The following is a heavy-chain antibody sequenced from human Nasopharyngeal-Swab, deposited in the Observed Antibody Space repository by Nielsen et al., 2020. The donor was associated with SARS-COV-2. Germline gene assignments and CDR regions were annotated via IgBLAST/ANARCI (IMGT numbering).Heavy chain of an antibody. D-gene: IGHD6-13*01. V-gene: IGHV1-69*06. CDR3: ASSPQQLVVFDWFDP. CDR2: IIPIFGTA. Sequence: SVKVSCKASGGTFSSYAISWVRQAPGQGLGWMGGIIPIFGTANYAQKFQGRVTITADKSTSTAYMELSSLRSEDTAVYYCASSPQQLVVFDWFDPWGQGTLVTVSS. J-gene: IGHJ5*02. CDR1: GGTFSSYA.